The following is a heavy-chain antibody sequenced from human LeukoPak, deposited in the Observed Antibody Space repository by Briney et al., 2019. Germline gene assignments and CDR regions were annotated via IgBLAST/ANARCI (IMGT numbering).Heavy chain of an antibody. CDR2: IFTSGRT. J-gene: IGHJ5*02. D-gene: IGHD3-10*01. Sequence: PSETLSPTCTVSGGSISSGSCYWSWIRQPAGKGLELIGRIFTSGRTNYNPSLKSRVTISLDTSKNQFSLKLSSVTAADTAVYYCARGLTYYYGSGSNNWFDPWGQGTLVTVSS. V-gene: IGHV4-61*02. CDR1: GGSISSGSCY. CDR3: ARGLTYYYGSGSNNWFDP.